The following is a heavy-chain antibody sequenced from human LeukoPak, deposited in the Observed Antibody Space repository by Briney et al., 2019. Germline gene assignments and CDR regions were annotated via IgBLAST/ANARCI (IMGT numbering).Heavy chain of an antibody. CDR2: IYYSGST. D-gene: IGHD5-12*01. V-gene: IGHV4-39*01. CDR1: GGSISSSSYY. CDR3: ARHSGYSGYDFDY. J-gene: IGHJ4*02. Sequence: SETLSLTCTVSGGSISSSSYYWGWIRQPPGKGLEWIGCIYYSGSTYYNPSLKSRVTISVDTSKNQFSLKLSSVTAADTAVYYCARHSGYSGYDFDYWGQGTLVTVSS.